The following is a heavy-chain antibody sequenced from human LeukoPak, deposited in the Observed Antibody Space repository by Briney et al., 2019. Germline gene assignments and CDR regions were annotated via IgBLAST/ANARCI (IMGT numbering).Heavy chain of an antibody. J-gene: IGHJ3*02. Sequence: PSETLSLTCAVYGGSFSGYYWSWIRQPPGKGLEWIGEINHSGSTNYNPSLKSRVTISVDTSKNQFSLKLSSVTAAETAIYYCARSGYSFGNAFDIWGQGTVVTVSS. D-gene: IGHD5-18*01. CDR3: ARSGYSFGNAFDI. CDR2: INHSGST. V-gene: IGHV4-34*01. CDR1: GGSFSGYY.